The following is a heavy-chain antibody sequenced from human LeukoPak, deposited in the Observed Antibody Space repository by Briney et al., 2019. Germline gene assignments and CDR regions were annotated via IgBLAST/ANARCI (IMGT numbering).Heavy chain of an antibody. CDR1: GGSISSYY. D-gene: IGHD6-13*01. J-gene: IGHJ2*01. CDR2: IDTSGNT. Sequence: SETLSLTCTVSGGSISSYYWSWIRQPAGKGLEWIGRIDTSGNTNYKPSLKSRVTMSVDTSKNQFSLKLSSVTAADTAVYYYARVSSSWYQDWYFDLWGRGTLVNV. CDR3: ARVSSSWYQDWYFDL. V-gene: IGHV4-4*07.